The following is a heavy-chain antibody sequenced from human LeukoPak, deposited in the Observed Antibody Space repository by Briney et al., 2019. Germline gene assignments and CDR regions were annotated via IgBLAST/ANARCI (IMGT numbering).Heavy chain of an antibody. CDR3: ARRRGYYGSGSYYSSSNWFDP. CDR1: GGSFSGYY. V-gene: IGHV4-34*01. CDR2: INHSGST. D-gene: IGHD3-10*01. Sequence: SETLSLTCAVYGGSFSGYYWSWIRQPPGKGLEWIGEINHSGSTNYNPSLKSRVTISVDTSKNQFSLKLSSVTAVDTAVYYCARRRGYYGSGSYYSSSNWFDPWGQGTLVTVSS. J-gene: IGHJ5*02.